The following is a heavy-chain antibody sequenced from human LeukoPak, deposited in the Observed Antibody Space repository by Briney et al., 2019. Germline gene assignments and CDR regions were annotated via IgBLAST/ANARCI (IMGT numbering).Heavy chain of an antibody. Sequence: ASVNVSCKASGYTFSGYYMHWVRQAPGQGLESMGWISAYSGYTNYTQKFQGRVTMTTDTSTSTAYMELRSLRSDDTAMFYCARTLIGYHGYFDYWGQGTLVTVSS. CDR1: GYTFSGYY. CDR2: ISAYSGYT. V-gene: IGHV1-18*01. D-gene: IGHD5-12*01. J-gene: IGHJ4*02. CDR3: ARTLIGYHGYFDY.